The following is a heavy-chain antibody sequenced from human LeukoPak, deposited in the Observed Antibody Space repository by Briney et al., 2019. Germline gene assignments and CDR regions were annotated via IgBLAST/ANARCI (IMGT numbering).Heavy chain of an antibody. Sequence: PGGSLRLSCAASGFTFSNYWMHWVRQDPGKGLVWVSFINPDGSTTNYADSVKGRFTISRDNAKNSLYLQMNSLRAEDMALYYCAKDKSDSGFGYFDYWGQGTLVTVSS. CDR1: GFTFSNYW. V-gene: IGHV3-74*01. D-gene: IGHD1-26*01. CDR3: AKDKSDSGFGYFDY. CDR2: INPDGSTT. J-gene: IGHJ4*02.